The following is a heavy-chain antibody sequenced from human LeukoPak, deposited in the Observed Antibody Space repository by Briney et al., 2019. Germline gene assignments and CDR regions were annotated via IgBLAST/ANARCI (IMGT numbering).Heavy chain of an antibody. V-gene: IGHV3-48*03. Sequence: GGSLRLSCAASGFTFSSYEMNWVRQAPGKGLEWVSYISSSGSTIYYADSVKGRFTISRDNAKNSLYLQMNSLRAEDTAVYYCESREDPAYQPSSVGGYWGQGTLVTVSS. J-gene: IGHJ4*02. CDR1: GFTFSSYE. D-gene: IGHD2-2*01. CDR2: ISSSGSTI. CDR3: ESREDPAYQPSSVGGY.